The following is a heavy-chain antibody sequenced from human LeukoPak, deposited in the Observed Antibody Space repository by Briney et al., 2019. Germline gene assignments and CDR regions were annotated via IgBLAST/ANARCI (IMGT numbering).Heavy chain of an antibody. D-gene: IGHD3-16*02. J-gene: IGHJ4*02. Sequence: SETLSLTCAVYGGSFSGYYWSWIRQPPGKGLEWIGEINHSGSTNYNPSLKSRVTISVDTSKNQFSLKLSSVTAADTAVYYCARGPGYDYVWGSYPTRFDYRGQGTLVTVSS. CDR2: INHSGST. CDR1: GGSFSGYY. CDR3: ARGPGYDYVWGSYPTRFDY. V-gene: IGHV4-34*01.